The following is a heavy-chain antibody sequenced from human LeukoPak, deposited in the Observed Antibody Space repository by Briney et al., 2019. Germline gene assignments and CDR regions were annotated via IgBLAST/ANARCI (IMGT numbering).Heavy chain of an antibody. CDR1: GYTFTSYD. CDR3: AIGHYDFWSGYYGYYYYYYMDV. V-gene: IGHV1-8*03. CDR2: MNPNSGNT. Sequence: ASVKVSCKASGYTFTSYDINWVRQATGQGLEWMGWMNPNSGNTGYAQKFQGRVTITRNTSISTAYMELSSLRSEDTAVYYCAIGHYDFWSGYYGYYYYYYMDVWGKGTKVTVSS. D-gene: IGHD3-3*01. J-gene: IGHJ6*03.